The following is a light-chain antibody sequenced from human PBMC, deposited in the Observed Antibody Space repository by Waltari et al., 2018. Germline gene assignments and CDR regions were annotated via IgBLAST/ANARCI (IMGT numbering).Light chain of an antibody. V-gene: IGKV1-5*03. CDR2: KAS. J-gene: IGKJ4*01. Sequence: DIQMTQSPSTLSASVGDRVTITCRASQSISSWLAWSQQIPGKAPNLLIYKASSLESGVPSRCSGSGSGTQFTLTISSLQPDDFATYYCQQYKSYPFTFGGGTKVEIK. CDR3: QQYKSYPFT. CDR1: QSISSW.